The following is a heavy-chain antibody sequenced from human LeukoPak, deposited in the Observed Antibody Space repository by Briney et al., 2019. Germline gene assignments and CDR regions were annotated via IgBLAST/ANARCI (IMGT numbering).Heavy chain of an antibody. Sequence: ASVKVSCKASGYTFISYGINWVRQAPGQGLEWMGWISAYDGDTNYAHKFQGRVTMTTDTSTRTASMGLRSLRSDDTAVYYCARIRDGAFDIWGQGTMVTVSS. V-gene: IGHV1-18*01. CDR3: ARIRDGAFDI. D-gene: IGHD5-24*01. CDR1: GYTFISYG. J-gene: IGHJ3*02. CDR2: ISAYDGDT.